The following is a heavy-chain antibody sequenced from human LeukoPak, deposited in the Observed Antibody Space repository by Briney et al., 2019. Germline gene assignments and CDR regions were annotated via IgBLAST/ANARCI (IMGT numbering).Heavy chain of an antibody. CDR1: GGSISSSSYY. J-gene: IGHJ3*02. CDR2: IYYSGST. CDR3: ARGKKYCSGGSCYFTNHDAFDI. V-gene: IGHV4-39*07. D-gene: IGHD2-15*01. Sequence: SETLSLTCTVSGGSISSSSYYWGWIRQPPGKGLEWIGSIYYSGSTYYNPSLKSRVTISVDTSKNQSSLELSSVTAADTAVYYCARGKKYCSGGSCYFTNHDAFDIWGQGTMVTVSS.